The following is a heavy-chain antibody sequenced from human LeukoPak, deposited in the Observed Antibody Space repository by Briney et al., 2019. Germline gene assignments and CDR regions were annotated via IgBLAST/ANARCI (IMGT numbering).Heavy chain of an antibody. D-gene: IGHD3-9*01. J-gene: IGHJ4*02. CDR2: VYHGGST. CDR3: ARDNILTGSSRFDS. V-gene: IGHV4-4*02. Sequence: KPSETLSLTCAVSGDSISNNHWWSWVRQSPGKGLEWIGEVYHGGSTHYNPSLKSRVTISVDKTKNQISLKLSSVTAADTAVYYCARDNILTGSSRFDSWGQGTLVTVSS. CDR1: GDSISNNHW.